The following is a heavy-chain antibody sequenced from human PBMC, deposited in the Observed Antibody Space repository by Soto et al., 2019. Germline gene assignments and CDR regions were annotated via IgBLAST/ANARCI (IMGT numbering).Heavy chain of an antibody. J-gene: IGHJ6*02. CDR2: IDPSDSYT. Sequence: GESLKISCKGSGYSFTSYWISWVRQMPGKGLEWMGRIDPSDSYTNYSPSFQGHVTISADKSISTAYLQWSSLKVSDTAMYYCARESPPGIAAAGSYYYYYYGMDVWGQGTTVTVSS. V-gene: IGHV5-10-1*01. CDR1: GYSFTSYW. CDR3: ARESPPGIAAAGSYYYYYYGMDV. D-gene: IGHD6-13*01.